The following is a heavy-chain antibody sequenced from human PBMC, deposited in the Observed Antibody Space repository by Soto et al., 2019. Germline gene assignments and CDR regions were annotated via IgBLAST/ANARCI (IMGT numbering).Heavy chain of an antibody. Sequence: GGSLRLSCAASGFTFSSYAMSWVRQAPGKWLEWVSAIIGSGGSTYYADSVKGRFTISRDNSKNTLYLQMHSMRAEDTAVYYCAKDQNNVWFCELFQPEHGGFDAFDIWGQGTMETDSS. CDR2: IIGSGGST. CDR3: AKDQNNVWFCELFQPEHGGFDAFDI. CDR1: GFTFSSYA. D-gene: IGHD3-10*01. V-gene: IGHV3-23*01. J-gene: IGHJ3*02.